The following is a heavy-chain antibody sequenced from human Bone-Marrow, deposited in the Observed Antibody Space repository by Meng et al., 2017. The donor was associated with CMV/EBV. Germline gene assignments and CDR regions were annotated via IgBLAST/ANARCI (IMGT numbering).Heavy chain of an antibody. J-gene: IGHJ4*02. V-gene: IGHV1-18*01. CDR2: FSAYNGQK. Sequence: ASVKVSCKASGYSFTDFGVSWVRQAPGQGLEWMGWFSAYNGQKNYAQKFQGRVTMTTDTSTNTAYMDLRSLRSDDTAVYYCVRDLGSTPAIFFDYWGQGTLVTVSS. CDR3: VRDLGSTPAIFFDY. D-gene: IGHD4-23*01. CDR1: GYSFTDFG.